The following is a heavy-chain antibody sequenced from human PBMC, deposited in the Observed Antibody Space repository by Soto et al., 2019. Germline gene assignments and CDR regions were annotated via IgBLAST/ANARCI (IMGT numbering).Heavy chain of an antibody. V-gene: IGHV4-34*01. CDR2: INHSGST. CDR3: ARVGYYDSSGYSDY. D-gene: IGHD3-22*01. CDR1: GGSFSGYY. J-gene: IGHJ4*02. Sequence: SETLSLTCAVYGGSFSGYYWSWIRQPSGKGLEWIGEINHSGSTNYNPSLKSRVTISVDTSKNQFSLKLSSVTAADTAVYYCARVGYYDSSGYSDYWGQGPLVTVSS.